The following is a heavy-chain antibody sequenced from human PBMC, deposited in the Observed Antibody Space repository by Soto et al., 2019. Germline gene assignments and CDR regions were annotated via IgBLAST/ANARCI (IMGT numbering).Heavy chain of an antibody. J-gene: IGHJ3*02. Sequence: SVKVSCKASGGTFSSYAISWVRQAPGQGLEWMGGIIPSFGTANYAQKFQGRVTINADKSTSTAYMELSSLRSEDTAVYYCARERTYYYGSGSYYNDESYAFDIWGQGTMVTVS. CDR2: IIPSFGTA. D-gene: IGHD3-10*01. CDR1: GGTFSSYA. V-gene: IGHV1-69*06. CDR3: ARERTYYYGSGSYYNDESYAFDI.